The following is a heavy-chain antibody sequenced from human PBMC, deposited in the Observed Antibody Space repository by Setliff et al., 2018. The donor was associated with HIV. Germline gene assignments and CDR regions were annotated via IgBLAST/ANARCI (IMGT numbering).Heavy chain of an antibody. CDR2: INTHTGSP. CDR3: ARVRNWSDY. Sequence: GASVKVSCKASGYTFINYAMNWVRQAPGQGLEWMGWINTHTGSPTYAQAFTGRFVFSVDTSVTTAYLQISSLKPEDTGVYYCARVRNWSDYWGQGTLVTVSS. CDR1: GYTFINYA. V-gene: IGHV7-4-1*02. J-gene: IGHJ4*02.